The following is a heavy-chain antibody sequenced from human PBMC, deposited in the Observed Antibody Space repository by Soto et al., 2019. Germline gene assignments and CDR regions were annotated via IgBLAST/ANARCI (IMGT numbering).Heavy chain of an antibody. CDR2: ISDGGST. CDR3: AGYCSSSICPDDHYLGLEV. D-gene: IGHD2-2*01. V-gene: IGHV4-59*01. J-gene: IGHJ6*02. Sequence: LSLTCYVTSAAIFTYYWSSPWQSQGKGLEWIGDISDGGSTNYNPSLESRVTISVDTSKKQVSLKLSSVSAADTAIYFCAGYCSSSICPDDHYLGLEVWGQGTPVT. CDR1: SAAIFTYY.